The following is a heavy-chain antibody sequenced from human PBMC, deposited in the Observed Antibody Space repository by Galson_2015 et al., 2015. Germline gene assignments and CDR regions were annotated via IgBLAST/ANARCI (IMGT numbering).Heavy chain of an antibody. CDR3: ARRIAVAGTGYYGMDV. Sequence: QSGAEVKKPGESLQISCKGSGYSFTSYWIGWVRQMPGKGLEWMGIIYPGDSDTRYSPSFQGQVTISADKSISTAYLQWSSLKASDTAMYYCARRIAVAGTGYYGMDVWGQGTTVTVSS. CDR1: GYSFTSYW. D-gene: IGHD6-19*01. J-gene: IGHJ6*02. CDR2: IYPGDSDT. V-gene: IGHV5-51*01.